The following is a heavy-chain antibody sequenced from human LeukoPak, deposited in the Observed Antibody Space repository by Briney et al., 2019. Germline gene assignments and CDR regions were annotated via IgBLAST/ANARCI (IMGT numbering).Heavy chain of an antibody. CDR2: ISADNDNT. CDR3: ARDIGSPFGQFDY. D-gene: IGHD3-10*01. Sequence: ASVKVSCKASGGTFSSYAISWVRQAPGQGLEWMGWISADNDNTNYAQKLQGRVTMTTDTSTSTAYMELRSLRSDDTAVYYCARDIGSPFGQFDYWGQGTLVTVSS. V-gene: IGHV1-18*01. CDR1: GGTFSSYA. J-gene: IGHJ4*02.